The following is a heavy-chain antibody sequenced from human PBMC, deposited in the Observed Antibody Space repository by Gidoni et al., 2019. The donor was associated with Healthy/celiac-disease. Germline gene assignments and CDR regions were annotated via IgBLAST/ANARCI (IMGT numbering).Heavy chain of an antibody. CDR2: ISWNSGSI. CDR1: GFTFDDYA. V-gene: IGHV3-9*03. Sequence: EVQLVESGGGLVQPGRSLRLSCAASGFTFDDYARHWVRQAPGKGLEWVSGISWNSGSIDYADSVKGRFTISRDNAKNSLYLQMNSLRPEDLALYYCAKISLRLRYDILGPMDVWGQGTTVTVSS. D-gene: IGHD3-9*01. CDR3: AKISLRLRYDILGPMDV. J-gene: IGHJ6*02.